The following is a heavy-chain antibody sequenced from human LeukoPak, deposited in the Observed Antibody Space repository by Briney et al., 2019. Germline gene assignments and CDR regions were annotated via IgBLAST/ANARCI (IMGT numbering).Heavy chain of an antibody. CDR1: GFTFTNYA. D-gene: IGHD3-10*01. CDR2: ISDVEKIP. Sequence: GSLRLSCAASGFTFTNYAMSWVRQAPGKGLEWVSGISDVEKIPYYSDSVKGRFTISRDSSKKTVYLQMNNLRAEDTAVYFCARHDSYIPYWGQGIPVTVSS. J-gene: IGHJ4*02. V-gene: IGHV3-23*01. CDR3: ARHDSYIPY.